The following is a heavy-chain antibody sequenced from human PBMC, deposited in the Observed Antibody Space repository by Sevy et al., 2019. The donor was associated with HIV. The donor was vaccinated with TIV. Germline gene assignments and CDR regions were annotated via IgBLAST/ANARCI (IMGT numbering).Heavy chain of an antibody. V-gene: IGHV4-34*01. CDR1: GGSFSGYY. Sequence: SETLSLTCAVYGGSFSGYYWSWIRQPPGKGLEWIGEINHSGSTNYNPSLKSRVTISVDTSKNQFSLKLSPVTAADTAVYYCARERFGGYYYYGMDVWGQGTTVTVSS. CDR3: ARERFGGYYYYGMDV. J-gene: IGHJ6*02. CDR2: INHSGST. D-gene: IGHD3-10*01.